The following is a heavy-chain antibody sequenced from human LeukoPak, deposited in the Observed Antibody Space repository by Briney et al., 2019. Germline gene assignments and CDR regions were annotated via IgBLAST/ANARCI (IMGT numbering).Heavy chain of an antibody. CDR3: ARDDRIYCSSISCYDIDY. V-gene: IGHV3-9*01. Sequence: PGGSLRLSCAASGFTFDDHAMHWVRQPPGKGLEWVSGISWNGAGIVYADSVKGRFTISRDNSKNTLYLQMNSLRAEDTAVYYCARDDRIYCSSISCYDIDYWGQGTLVTVSS. CDR1: GFTFDDHA. D-gene: IGHD2-2*01. J-gene: IGHJ4*02. CDR2: ISWNGAGI.